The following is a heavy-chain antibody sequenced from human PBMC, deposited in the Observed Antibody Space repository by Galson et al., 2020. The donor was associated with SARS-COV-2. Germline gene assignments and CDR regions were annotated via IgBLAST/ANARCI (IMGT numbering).Heavy chain of an antibody. Sequence: SETLSLTCAVPGGSISSAGNSWNWIRQSPQRGLEWIGYIYYTGGTYYNPSLKSRVSMSIDTSKNHFSLKLSSVTAADTAVYYRAGVVRTDAFDIWGQGTTVTVSS. CDR1: GGSISSAGNS. D-gene: IGHD2-21*01. J-gene: IGHJ3*02. CDR2: IYYTGGT. V-gene: IGHV4-30-4*07. CDR3: AGVVRTDAFDI.